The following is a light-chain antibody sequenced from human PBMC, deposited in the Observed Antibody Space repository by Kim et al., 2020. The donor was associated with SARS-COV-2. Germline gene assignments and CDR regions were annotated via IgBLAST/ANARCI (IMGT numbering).Light chain of an antibody. J-gene: IGKJ1*01. CDR1: LRLSTN. CDR2: GAS. V-gene: IGKV3-15*01. Sequence: EVVMKQSPATLSVSPGERATLSCRASLRLSTNLAWYQQKPGQSPRLLIYGASTRATGVPDRFSGSGSGTEFTLTISGLQSEEFAVYYCQQYYNWPRTFCQGTKVDIK. CDR3: QQYYNWPRT.